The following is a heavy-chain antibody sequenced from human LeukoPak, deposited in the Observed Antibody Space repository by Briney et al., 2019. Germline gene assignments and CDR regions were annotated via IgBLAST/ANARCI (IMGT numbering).Heavy chain of an antibody. D-gene: IGHD2-2*01. V-gene: IGHV3-30-3*01. Sequence: PGGSLRLSCAASGFTFSSYAMLWVRQATGKGLEWVAVISYDGSNKYYADSVKGRFTISRDNSKSTLYLQMNSLRAEDTAVYYCARDLRYCSSTSCYHRPGYWGQGTLVTVSS. J-gene: IGHJ4*02. CDR1: GFTFSSYA. CDR2: ISYDGSNK. CDR3: ARDLRYCSSTSCYHRPGY.